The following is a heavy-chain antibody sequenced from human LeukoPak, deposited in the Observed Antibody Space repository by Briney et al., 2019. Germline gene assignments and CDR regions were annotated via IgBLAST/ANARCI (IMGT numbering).Heavy chain of an antibody. CDR1: GFTVSSNY. J-gene: IGHJ6*04. CDR2: IYSGGTT. V-gene: IGHV3-53*01. CDR3: ASSSDTYGSGSYYNGLGDV. Sequence: GGSLRLSCAASGFTVSSNYMSWVRQAPGKGLEWVSVIYSGGTTYYADSVKGRFTISRYNSKNTLYLQMHSLRAEDTAVYYCASSSDTYGSGSYYNGLGDVRGKGTTVTISS. D-gene: IGHD3-10*01.